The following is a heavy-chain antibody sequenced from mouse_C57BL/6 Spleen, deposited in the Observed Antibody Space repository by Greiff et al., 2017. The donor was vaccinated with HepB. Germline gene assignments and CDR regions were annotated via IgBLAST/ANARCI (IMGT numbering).Heavy chain of an antibody. J-gene: IGHJ4*01. CDR1: GFNIKDDY. CDR3: TARYYYGY. V-gene: IGHV14-4*01. CDR2: IDPENGDT. Sequence: EVQLQQSGAELVRPGASVKLSCTASGFNIKDDYMHWVKQRPEQGLEWIGWIDPENGDTEYASKFQGKAPITADTSTNTAYLQLSSLTSEDTAVYYCTARYYYGYWGQETSVTVSS. D-gene: IGHD1-1*01.